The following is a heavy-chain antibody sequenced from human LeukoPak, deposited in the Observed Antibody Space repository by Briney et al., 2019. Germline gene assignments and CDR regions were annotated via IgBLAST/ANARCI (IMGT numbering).Heavy chain of an antibody. CDR2: ISGSGGST. D-gene: IGHD2-15*01. Sequence: PGGSLRLSCAASGFTFSSYAMSWVRQAPGKGLEWVSAISGSGGSTYYADSVKGRFTISRDNSKNTLYLQMNSQRAEDTAVYYCARKYCNGGSCYSGFDYWGQGTLVTVSS. J-gene: IGHJ4*02. CDR1: GFTFSSYA. CDR3: ARKYCNGGSCYSGFDY. V-gene: IGHV3-23*01.